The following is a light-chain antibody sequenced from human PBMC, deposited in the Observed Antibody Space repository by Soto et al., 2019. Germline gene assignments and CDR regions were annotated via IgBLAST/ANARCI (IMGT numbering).Light chain of an antibody. J-gene: IGKJ4*01. CDR1: QSVSPH. Sequence: DIVMTQSPASLSVSPGERATLSCRASQSVSPHLAWYQQKRGQAPRLLIYAASIRATGIPTRFSGGGSGTEFTLTISSLQSEESAVYYCQQYKDWPLTVGGGTKVEI. V-gene: IGKV3-15*01. CDR2: AAS. CDR3: QQYKDWPLT.